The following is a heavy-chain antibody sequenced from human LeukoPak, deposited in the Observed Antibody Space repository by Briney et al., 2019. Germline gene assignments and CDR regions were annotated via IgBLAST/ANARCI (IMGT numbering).Heavy chain of an antibody. V-gene: IGHV4-34*01. CDR2: INHSGST. D-gene: IGHD2-2*01. J-gene: IGHJ4*02. CDR1: GGSFSGYY. CDR3: ARGLLVPAAFFDY. Sequence: SETLSLTCTVYGGSFSGYYWSWIRQPPGKGLEWIGEINHSGSTNYNPSLKSRATISVDTPKNQLSLKLSSVTAADTAVYYCARGLLVPAAFFDYWGQGTLVTVSS.